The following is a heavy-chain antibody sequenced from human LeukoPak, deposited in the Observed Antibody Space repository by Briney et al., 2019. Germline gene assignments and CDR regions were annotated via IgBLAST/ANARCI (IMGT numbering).Heavy chain of an antibody. CDR3: ARDPGRYFDWPDAFDI. Sequence: GGSLRLSCAASGFTFSTFAMGWLRQAPGKGLEWVSVMSGDSTIRYYADSVKGRFTISRDNAKNSLYLQMNSLRAEDTAVYYCARDPGRYFDWPDAFDIWGQGTMVTVSS. CDR2: MSGDSTIR. J-gene: IGHJ3*02. CDR1: GFTFSTFA. D-gene: IGHD3-9*01. V-gene: IGHV3-23*01.